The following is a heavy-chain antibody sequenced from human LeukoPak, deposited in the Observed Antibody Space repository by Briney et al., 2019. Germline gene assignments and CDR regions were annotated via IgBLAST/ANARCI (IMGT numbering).Heavy chain of an antibody. Sequence: ASVKVSCKASGYTFTSYDINWVRQAPGQGLEWMGWMNPNSGNTGYAQKFQGRVTMTRNTSISTAYMELSSLRSEDTAVYYCARPSIAARLTYSNYEDETDYWGQGTLVTVSS. CDR2: MNPNSGNT. CDR1: GYTFTSYD. D-gene: IGHD4-11*01. V-gene: IGHV1-8*01. CDR3: ARPSIAARLTYSNYEDETDY. J-gene: IGHJ4*02.